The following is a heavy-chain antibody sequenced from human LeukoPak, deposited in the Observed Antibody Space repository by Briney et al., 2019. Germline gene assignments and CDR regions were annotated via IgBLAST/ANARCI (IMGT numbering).Heavy chain of an antibody. J-gene: IGHJ4*02. V-gene: IGHV1-2*02. Sequence: VASVKVSCKASGYTFTGYYMHWVRQAPGQGLEWMGWINPNSGGTNYAQKFQGRVTMTRDTSISTAYMELSRLRSDDTAVYYCARESSGYSSGWYYFDYWGQGTLVTVSS. CDR1: GYTFTGYY. CDR3: ARESSGYSSGWYYFDY. CDR2: INPNSGGT. D-gene: IGHD6-19*01.